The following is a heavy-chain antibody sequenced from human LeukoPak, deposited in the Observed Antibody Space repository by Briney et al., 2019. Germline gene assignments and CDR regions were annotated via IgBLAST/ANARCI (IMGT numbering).Heavy chain of an antibody. J-gene: IGHJ6*03. V-gene: IGHV3-23*01. CDR3: AKSGSWSYHYYYYHMDA. Sequence: GGSLRLSCAASGFSFSNFAMNWVRLAPGKGLEWVSSISGSGGNTYYADSVNGRVTISRDNSMDTLYLHINGLRVEDTATYFCAKSGSWSYHYYYYHMDAWGKGTTVTVSS. CDR1: GFSFSNFA. CDR2: ISGSGGNT. D-gene: IGHD1-26*01.